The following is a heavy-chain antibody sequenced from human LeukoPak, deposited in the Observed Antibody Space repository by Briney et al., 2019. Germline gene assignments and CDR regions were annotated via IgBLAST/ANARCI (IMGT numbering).Heavy chain of an antibody. D-gene: IGHD3-10*01. V-gene: IGHV4-39*01. CDR1: GGSISSYY. Sequence: SETLSLTCTVSGGSISSYYWGWIRQPPGKGLEWIGSIYYSGSTYYNPSLKSRVTISVDTSKNQFSLKLSSVTAADTAVYYCARHASRSVRGVMDWFDPWGQGTLVTVSS. CDR3: ARHASRSVRGVMDWFDP. J-gene: IGHJ5*02. CDR2: IYYSGST.